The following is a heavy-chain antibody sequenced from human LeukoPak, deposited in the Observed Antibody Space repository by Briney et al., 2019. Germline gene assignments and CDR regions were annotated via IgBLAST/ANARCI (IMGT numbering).Heavy chain of an antibody. CDR1: GFTFSSYW. V-gene: IGHV3-74*01. CDR2: INSDGSST. D-gene: IGHD6-13*01. J-gene: IGHJ4*02. CDR3: ATWSAAGSFDY. Sequence: GGSLRLSCAASGFTFSSYWMHWVRQAPGKGLVWVSRINSDGSSTSYADSVKGRFTISRDNAKNTLYLQMNSLRAEDTAVYYCATWSAAGSFDYWGQGTLVTVSS.